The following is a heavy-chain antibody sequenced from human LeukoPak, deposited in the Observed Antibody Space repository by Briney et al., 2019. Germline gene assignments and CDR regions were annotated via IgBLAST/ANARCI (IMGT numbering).Heavy chain of an antibody. Sequence: ASVKVSCKVSGYTLTELSMHWVRQAPGKGLEWMGGFDPEDGETIYAQKFQGRVTMTEDTSTDTAYMELSSLRSEDTAVYYCATDPSSSSGWYYFDYWGQGTLVTVSS. CDR3: ATDPSSSSGWYYFDY. J-gene: IGHJ4*02. D-gene: IGHD6-19*01. CDR2: FDPEDGET. V-gene: IGHV1-24*01. CDR1: GYTLTELS.